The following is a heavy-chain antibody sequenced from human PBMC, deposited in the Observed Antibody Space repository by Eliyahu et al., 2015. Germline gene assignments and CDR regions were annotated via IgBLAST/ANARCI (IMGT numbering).Heavy chain of an antibody. CDR2: ISTTSSSGSYT. J-gene: IGHJ4*02. CDR3: SRDGQYSYGHSRSYDY. V-gene: IGHV3-11*06. D-gene: IGHD5-18*01. CDR1: GFTFSDXY. Sequence: QVQLVESGGGLVKPGGSLRLSCAASGFTFSDXYXXWIRQAPGKGLEWLSYISTTSSSGSYTAYADSVKGRFTISRDNAKNSLYLQMNSLRAEDTAVYYCSRDGQYSYGHSRSYDYCGQGTLVTVSS.